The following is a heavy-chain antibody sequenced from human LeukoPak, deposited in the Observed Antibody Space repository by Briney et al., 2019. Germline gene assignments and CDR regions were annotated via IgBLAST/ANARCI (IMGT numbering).Heavy chain of an antibody. J-gene: IGHJ6*03. CDR3: AREWDLRGAYSMDV. CDR2: ISSDGSNT. CDR1: GFTFSTYW. Sequence: PGGSLRLSCAASGFTFSTYWMHGVRQAPGKRLVWVSRISSDGSNTIYADSVKGRFTISRDNANNTLYLQMNSLRGDDTAVYYCAREWDLRGAYSMDVWGNGTTVTVSS. D-gene: IGHD1-26*01. V-gene: IGHV3-74*01.